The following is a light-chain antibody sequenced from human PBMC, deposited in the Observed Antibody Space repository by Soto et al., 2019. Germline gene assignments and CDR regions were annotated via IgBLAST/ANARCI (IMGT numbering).Light chain of an antibody. CDR3: VLYMGSGIWV. V-gene: IGLV8-61*01. J-gene: IGLJ3*02. Sequence: QTVVTQETSFSVSPGGTVTLTCGLSSGSVSTSYYPSWYQQTPGQAPRTLIYSTNTRSSGVPDRVSGSILGNKAALTITGAQADDESDYYCVLYMGSGIWVFGGGTKLTVL. CDR1: SGSVSTSYY. CDR2: STN.